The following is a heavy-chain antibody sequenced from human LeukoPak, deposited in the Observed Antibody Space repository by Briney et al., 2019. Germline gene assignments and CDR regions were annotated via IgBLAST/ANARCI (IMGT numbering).Heavy chain of an antibody. J-gene: IGHJ6*03. CDR2: INHSGST. Sequence: SETLSLTCAVYGGSFSGYYWSWIRQPPGKGLEWIGEINHSGSTNYNPSLKSRVTISVDKSKNQFSLKLSSVTAADTAVYYCATSMDYAHYYYYMDVWGKGTTVTVSS. CDR3: ATSMDYAHYYYYMDV. V-gene: IGHV4-34*01. CDR1: GGSFSGYY. D-gene: IGHD4-17*01.